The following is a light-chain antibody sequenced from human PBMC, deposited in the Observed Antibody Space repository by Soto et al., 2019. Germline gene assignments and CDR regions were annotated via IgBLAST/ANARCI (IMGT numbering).Light chain of an antibody. V-gene: IGKV3-15*01. CDR1: ESVGRN. CDR2: GAS. J-gene: IGKJ5*01. Sequence: EIVMTQSPATLSLSPGERSTLSCRASESVGRNLAWYQQKPGQAPRLLIYGASTRTTAIPPRFSGTGSGTDFTLTISSLQSEDFAVYYCQQYGSSPITFGQGTRLEIK. CDR3: QQYGSSPIT.